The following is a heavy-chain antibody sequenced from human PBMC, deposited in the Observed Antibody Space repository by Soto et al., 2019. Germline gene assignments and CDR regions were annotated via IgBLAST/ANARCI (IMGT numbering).Heavy chain of an antibody. CDR1: GFTFNRAW. V-gene: IGHV3-15*07. CDR3: TPDVEQLLPQIDY. J-gene: IGHJ4*02. D-gene: IGHD1-1*01. Sequence: EVQLVQSGGGLVKPGESLRLSCAASGFTFNRAWMNWVRQAPGKGLEWVGRVKRQVDGGTIDYGAPVKGRFTISRDDSKNLLYLQMNSLKTEDTAVYYCTPDVEQLLPQIDYWGQGTLVTVSS. CDR2: VKRQVDGGTI.